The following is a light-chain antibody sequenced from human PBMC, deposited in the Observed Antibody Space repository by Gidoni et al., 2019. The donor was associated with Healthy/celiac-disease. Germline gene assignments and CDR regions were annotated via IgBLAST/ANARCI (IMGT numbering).Light chain of an antibody. CDR1: QSVSTY. CDR2: DAS. CDR3: QQRSNWPLT. V-gene: IGKV3-11*01. J-gene: IGKJ4*01. Sequence: PATPSLPPGETATLSRSARQSVSTYLAWYQQRPDQAPRLLIYDASNIATGMPARFSGGGSVTDFTLTISSLGREDFSVYYCQQRSNWPLTFGGGTKVEIK.